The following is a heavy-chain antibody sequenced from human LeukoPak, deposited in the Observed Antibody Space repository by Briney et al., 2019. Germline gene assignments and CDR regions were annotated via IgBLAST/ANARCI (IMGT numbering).Heavy chain of an antibody. CDR2: ISGSGGST. J-gene: IGHJ5*02. D-gene: IGHD3-10*01. CDR1: GFTFSSYA. CDR3: AKDSLPPFPTYYYGSGSLNWFDP. Sequence: PGGSLRLSCAASGFTFSSYAMSWVRQAPGKGLEWVSAISGSGGSTYYADSVKGRFTISRDNSKNTLYLQMNSLRAEDTAVYYCAKDSLPPFPTYYYGSGSLNWFDPWGQGTLITVSS. V-gene: IGHV3-23*01.